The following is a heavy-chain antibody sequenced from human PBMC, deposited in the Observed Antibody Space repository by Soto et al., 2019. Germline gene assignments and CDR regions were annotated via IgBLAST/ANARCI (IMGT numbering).Heavy chain of an antibody. CDR3: ARAPLYYYDSRGYYRHFDY. J-gene: IGHJ4*02. D-gene: IGHD3-22*01. V-gene: IGHV4-34*01. CDR1: GGSFSWYY. Sequence: PSETRSRTWAVYGGSFSWYYWSWIRQPPGKGLEWIGEINHSGSTNYNPSLKRRVTISVDTSKNQFSLNLRSVTAADTAVYYCARAPLYYYDSRGYYRHFDYWGQGTLVTVSS. CDR2: INHSGST.